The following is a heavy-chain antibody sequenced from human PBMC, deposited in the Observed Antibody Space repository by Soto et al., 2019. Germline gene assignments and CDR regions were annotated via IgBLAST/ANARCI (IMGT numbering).Heavy chain of an antibody. V-gene: IGHV2-5*02. CDR2: IYWDEDK. CDR3: ARSYSSGWYRPLEYFQH. CDR1: GFSLSTSGVG. Sequence: SGPTLVKPTQTLTLTCTFSGFSLSTSGVGVGWIRQPPGKALEWLALIYWDEDKRYSPSLKSRLTITKDTSKNQVVLTMTNMDPVDTATYYCARSYSSGWYRPLEYFQHWGQGTLVTVSS. J-gene: IGHJ1*01. D-gene: IGHD6-19*01.